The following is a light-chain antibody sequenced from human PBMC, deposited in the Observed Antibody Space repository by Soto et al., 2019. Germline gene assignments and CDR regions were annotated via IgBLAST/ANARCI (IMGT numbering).Light chain of an antibody. V-gene: IGKV1-33*01. CDR3: QYCDYLPL. CDR1: HDISNY. Sequence: DIQMTQSPSSLSASVGDRVTITCQASHDISNYLNWYQHKPGKAPKLLIYGASNLETGVPLSFSGSGSGTDFTFTISSLQPEDIATYYCQYCDYLPLFGPGTTVDLK. CDR2: GAS. J-gene: IGKJ3*01.